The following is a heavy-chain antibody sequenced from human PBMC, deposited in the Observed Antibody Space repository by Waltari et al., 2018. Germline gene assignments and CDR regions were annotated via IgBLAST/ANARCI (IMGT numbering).Heavy chain of an antibody. Sequence: QVQLVQSGAEVKKPGSSVKVSCKASGGTFSSYAISWVRQAPGQGLEWMGRINPNSGGTNYAQKFQGRVTMTRDTSISTAYMELSRLRSDDTAVYYCAKTFSRNWFDPWGQGTLVTVSS. CDR2: INPNSGGT. J-gene: IGHJ5*02. CDR3: AKTFSRNWFDP. CDR1: GGTFSSYA. D-gene: IGHD3-16*01. V-gene: IGHV1-2*06.